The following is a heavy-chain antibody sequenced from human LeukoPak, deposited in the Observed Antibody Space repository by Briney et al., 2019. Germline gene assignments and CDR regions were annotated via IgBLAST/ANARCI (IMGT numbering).Heavy chain of an antibody. Sequence: ASVKVSCKASGYTFTSYYMHWVRQAPGQGLEWMGIINPSGGSTSYVQKFQGRVTMTRDTSTSTVYMELSSLRSEDTAVYYCARDYYSGSYRSGYYFDYWGQGTLVTVSS. V-gene: IGHV1-46*03. J-gene: IGHJ4*02. CDR2: INPSGGST. D-gene: IGHD1-26*01. CDR3: ARDYYSGSYRSGYYFDY. CDR1: GYTFTSYY.